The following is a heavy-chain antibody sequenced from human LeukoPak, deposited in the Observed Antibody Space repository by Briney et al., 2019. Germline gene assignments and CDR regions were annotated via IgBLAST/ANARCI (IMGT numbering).Heavy chain of an antibody. D-gene: IGHD3-16*02. Sequence: NSGGSLRRSGSASGFTFSSYSMNWLPQATGKGLEWVSSISSSSSYIYYADSVKGRFTISRHNAKNSLYLQMNSLRAEDTAVYYCARGGALSLELDIWGQGTMVTVSS. CDR1: GFTFSSYS. V-gene: IGHV3-21*01. CDR2: ISSSSSYI. J-gene: IGHJ3*02. CDR3: ARGGALSLELDI.